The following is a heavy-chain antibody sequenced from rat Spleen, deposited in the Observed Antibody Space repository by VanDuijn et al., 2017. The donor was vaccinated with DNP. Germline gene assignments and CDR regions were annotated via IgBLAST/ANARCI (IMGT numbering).Heavy chain of an antibody. V-gene: IGHV3-3*01. CDR1: GYSITSSYR. CDR3: ATVHYYDGTRFAY. J-gene: IGHJ3*01. D-gene: IGHD1-12*02. CDR2: INSAGST. Sequence: EVQLQESGPGLVKPSQSLSLTCSVTGYSITSSYRWNWIRKFPGNKLEWMGYINSAGSTNSNPSLKSRISITRDTSKNQFFLQLNSLTTEDTATYYCATVHYYDGTRFAYWGQGTLVTVSS.